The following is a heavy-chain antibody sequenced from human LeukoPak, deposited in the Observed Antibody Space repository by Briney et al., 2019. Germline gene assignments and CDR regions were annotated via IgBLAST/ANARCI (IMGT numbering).Heavy chain of an antibody. CDR1: GYSITSYW. V-gene: IGHV5-51*01. Sequence: GESLKISCKGSGYSITSYWIAWVRQLPGKGLEWMGIIYPGDSDTRYSPSFQGQVTISADKSISTAYLQWSSLKASDTAMYYCARHFRSNGDYGPPDYWGQGTLVTVSS. D-gene: IGHD4-17*01. CDR2: IYPGDSDT. J-gene: IGHJ4*02. CDR3: ARHFRSNGDYGPPDY.